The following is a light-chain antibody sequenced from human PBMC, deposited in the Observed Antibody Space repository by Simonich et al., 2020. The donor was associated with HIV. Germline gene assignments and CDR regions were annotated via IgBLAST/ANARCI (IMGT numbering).Light chain of an antibody. CDR1: GSNIGNNF. Sequence: QSVLTQPPSVSAAPGQKVTISCSGSGSNIGNNFVSWYQQFPGTAPKLLIYDNNKRPSGIPDRISGSKSGTSATLGITGLQTGDEADYYCAAWDDSLNGSWVFGGGTKLTVL. V-gene: IGLV1-51*01. J-gene: IGLJ3*02. CDR2: DNN. CDR3: AAWDDSLNGSWV.